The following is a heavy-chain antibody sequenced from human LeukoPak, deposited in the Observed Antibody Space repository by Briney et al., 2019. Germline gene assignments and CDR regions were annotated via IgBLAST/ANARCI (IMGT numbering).Heavy chain of an antibody. V-gene: IGHV3-33*01. D-gene: IGHD3-22*01. CDR2: IWYDGTNE. J-gene: IGHJ5*02. Sequence: GGSLRLSCAASGFAFSNYGMHWVRQAPGKGLEWVALIWYDGTNENYADSVKGRFTISRDNSRNTLYLQMNSLRAEDTAVYYCARVHTSSYAADLWGQGTLVTVSS. CDR3: ARVHTSSYAADL. CDR1: GFAFSNYG.